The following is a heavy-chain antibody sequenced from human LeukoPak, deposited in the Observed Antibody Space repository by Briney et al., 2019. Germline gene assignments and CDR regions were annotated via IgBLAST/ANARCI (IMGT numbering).Heavy chain of an antibody. CDR1: GFTFSTYA. V-gene: IGHV3-23*01. J-gene: IGHJ6*02. CDR3: AKGQVGWYYFTMDV. D-gene: IGHD6-19*01. Sequence: GGPLRLSCAASGFTFSTYAMSWVRQAPGKGLEWVSAISGTGDSTYYADSVKGRFTISRDNSKNTLYLQMNSLRAEDTAVYYCAKGQVGWYYFTMDVWGQGTTVTVS. CDR2: ISGTGDST.